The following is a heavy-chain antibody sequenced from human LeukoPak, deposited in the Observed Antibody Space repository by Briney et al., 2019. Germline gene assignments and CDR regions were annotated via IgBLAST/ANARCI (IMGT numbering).Heavy chain of an antibody. CDR1: GFTFSSYG. V-gene: IGHV3-23*01. D-gene: IGHD1-7*01. Sequence: GGSLRLSCAASGFTFSSYGMNWVRQAPGKGLEWVSAISGSGDSTYYADSVKGRFTISRDNSKNTLYLQMNSLRAEDTAVYYCAKDSGMDNWNYVDAFDIWGQGIMVTVSS. CDR2: ISGSGDST. CDR3: AKDSGMDNWNYVDAFDI. J-gene: IGHJ3*02.